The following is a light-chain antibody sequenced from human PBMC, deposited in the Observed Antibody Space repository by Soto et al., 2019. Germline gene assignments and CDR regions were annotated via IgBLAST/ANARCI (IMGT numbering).Light chain of an antibody. CDR3: QQYNNWPRT. J-gene: IGKJ1*01. CDR1: QSVRNY. Sequence: IVMTQSPATLSVSPGERATLSCRASQSVRNYLAWYQQRPGQAPRLLIFGASTRATDIPARFSGSGSGTEFTLTISSLQSEDFAVYYCQQYNNWPRTFGQGTRWISN. V-gene: IGKV3-15*01. CDR2: GAS.